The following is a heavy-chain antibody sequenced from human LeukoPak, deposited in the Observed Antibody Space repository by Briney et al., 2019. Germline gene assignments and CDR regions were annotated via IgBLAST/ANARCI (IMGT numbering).Heavy chain of an antibody. CDR3: ARDFCLLRGYRVYGVRWQLYGMDV. J-gene: IGHJ6*02. D-gene: IGHD5/OR15-5a*01. V-gene: IGHV3-21*01. CDR1: GFNFSNYR. CDR2: ISIRSTYK. Sequence: GGSLRLSCEASGFNFSNYRMNWVRLAPGKGLEWVASISIRSTYKQYADSLQGRFTVSRDNAKNSSYLQINSLRAEDSAIYFCARDFCLLRGYRVYGVRWQLYGMDVWGQGTTVTVSS.